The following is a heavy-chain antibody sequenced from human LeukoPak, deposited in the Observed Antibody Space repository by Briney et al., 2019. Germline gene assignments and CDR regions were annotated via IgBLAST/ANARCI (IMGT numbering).Heavy chain of an antibody. D-gene: IGHD4-11*01. CDR1: GFTFSNFW. CDR3: TRVEETATTAAIIRKYSYYYYYMDV. Sequence: GGSLRLSCAASGFTFSNFWMSWVRQAPGKGPEWVANIKEDGSDKNYVDSVKGRFTISRDNAKNSLYLQMSSLRAEDTAVYYCTRVEETATTAAIIRKYSYYYYYMDVWGKGNTVTVSS. V-gene: IGHV3-7*01. J-gene: IGHJ6*03. CDR2: IKEDGSDK.